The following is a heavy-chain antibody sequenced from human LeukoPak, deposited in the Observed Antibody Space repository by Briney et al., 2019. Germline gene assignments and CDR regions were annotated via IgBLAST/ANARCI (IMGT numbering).Heavy chain of an antibody. Sequence: GGSLRLSCAASGFTFSTSWMSWVRQAPGKGLEWVTFIRYDGSNKFYADSVKGRFTISRDNSKNTLYLQMNSLRGEDSAVYYCATHMGYFDYWGQGTLVTVSS. CDR1: GFTFSTSW. CDR3: ATHMGYFDY. CDR2: IRYDGSNK. D-gene: IGHD2-21*01. V-gene: IGHV3-30*02. J-gene: IGHJ4*02.